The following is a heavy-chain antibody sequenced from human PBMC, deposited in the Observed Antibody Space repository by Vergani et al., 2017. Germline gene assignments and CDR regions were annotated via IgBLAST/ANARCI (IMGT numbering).Heavy chain of an antibody. V-gene: IGHV4-61*02. CDR2: IYVSGIT. CDR3: ARDNKQLRPRAFDM. Sequence: QVQLQESGPGLVKPSQTLSLTCTVSGASINNDFYYWHWIRQPAGKGLEWIGRIYVSGITDYNSSLQSRVSMSVDTSKNQFSLTLTSVTAADTAVYYCARDNKQLRPRAFDMWGQRTMVTVSS. CDR1: GASINNDFYY. J-gene: IGHJ3*02. D-gene: IGHD4-23*01.